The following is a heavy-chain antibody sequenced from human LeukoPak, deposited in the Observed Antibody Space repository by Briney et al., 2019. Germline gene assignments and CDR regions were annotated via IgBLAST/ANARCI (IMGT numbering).Heavy chain of an antibody. D-gene: IGHD6-19*01. Sequence: PGRSLRLSCAASGFTFSSYAMHWVRQAPGKGLEWVAVISYDGSNKYYADSVKGRFTISRDNSKNMLYLQMNSLRAEDTAVYYCATGSGWYSPDYWGQGTLVTVSS. CDR2: ISYDGSNK. V-gene: IGHV3-30-3*01. J-gene: IGHJ4*02. CDR1: GFTFSSYA. CDR3: ATGSGWYSPDY.